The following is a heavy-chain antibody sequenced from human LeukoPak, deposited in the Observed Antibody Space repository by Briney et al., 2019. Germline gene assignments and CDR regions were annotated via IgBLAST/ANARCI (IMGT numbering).Heavy chain of an antibody. CDR3: ARVKETSAVFNY. Sequence: ASVRVSCKASGYTFVDHYIHWVRQAPGQGLEWMGCINPNGGGTNYAQKFQGRVSMTRDTFITTAYMELTGLRSDDTAMYFCARVKETSAVFNYWGQGTLVTVSS. CDR1: GYTFVDHY. J-gene: IGHJ4*02. CDR2: INPNGGGT. V-gene: IGHV1-2*02.